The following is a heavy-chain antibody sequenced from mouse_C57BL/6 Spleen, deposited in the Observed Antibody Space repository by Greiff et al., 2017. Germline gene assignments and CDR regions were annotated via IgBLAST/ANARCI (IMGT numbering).Heavy chain of an antibody. Sequence: VRLQQPGTELVKPGASVKLSCKASGYTFTSYWMHWVKQRPGQGLEWIGNINPSNGGTKYNEKFKSKATLTVDKSSSTAYMQLSSLTSEDSAVYYCARSPYYSGSPVDYWGQGTSVTVSS. D-gene: IGHD1-1*01. CDR1: GYTFTSYW. CDR3: ARSPYYSGSPVDY. J-gene: IGHJ4*01. CDR2: INPSNGGT. V-gene: IGHV1-53*01.